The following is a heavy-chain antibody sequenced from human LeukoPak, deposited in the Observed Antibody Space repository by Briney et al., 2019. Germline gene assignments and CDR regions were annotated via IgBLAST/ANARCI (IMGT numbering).Heavy chain of an antibody. CDR2: IKQAGSEE. CDR3: ARVPYHYGMDV. V-gene: IGHV3-7*01. J-gene: IGHJ6*02. CDR1: GFTFSSYW. Sequence: PGGSLRLSCAASGFTFSSYWMSLVRQAPGEGLECVANIKQAGSEEYYVDSVKGRFTISRDNAKNSLYLQMNSLRAEDTAVYYCARVPYHYGMDVWGQGTTVTVSS.